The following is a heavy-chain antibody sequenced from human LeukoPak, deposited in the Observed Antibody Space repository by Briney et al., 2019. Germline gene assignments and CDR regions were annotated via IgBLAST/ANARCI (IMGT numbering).Heavy chain of an antibody. CDR2: ISDTGGST. CDR3: AKDFDSYYDSTGYGASFSY. J-gene: IGHJ4*02. CDR1: GFTFRTYG. D-gene: IGHD3-22*01. V-gene: IGHV3-23*01. Sequence: GSLRLSCAASGFTFRTYGMTWVRQAPGKGLEWVSAISDTGGSTYYAESVKGRFTISRDNSKNTLYLQMNNLRAEDTALYYCAKDFDSYYDSTGYGASFSYWGQGTLVTVSS.